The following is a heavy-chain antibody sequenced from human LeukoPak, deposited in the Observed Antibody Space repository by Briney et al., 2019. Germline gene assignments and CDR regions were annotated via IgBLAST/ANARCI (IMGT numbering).Heavy chain of an antibody. Sequence: SETLSLTCAVYGGSFSGYYWTWIRQPPGKGLEWIGEINHSGSTNYNPSLKSRVTISADTSRNHFSLNLSSVTAADTAVYYCARGAPSRYYYYYYYMDVWGKGTTVTVSS. CDR1: GGSFSGYY. CDR3: ARGAPSRYYYYYYYMDV. CDR2: INHSGST. V-gene: IGHV4-34*01. J-gene: IGHJ6*03. D-gene: IGHD1-26*01.